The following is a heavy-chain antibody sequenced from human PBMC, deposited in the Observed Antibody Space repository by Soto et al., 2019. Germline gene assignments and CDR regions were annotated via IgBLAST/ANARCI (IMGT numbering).Heavy chain of an antibody. V-gene: IGHV4-30-2*02. D-gene: IGHD3-16*02. CDR1: GGSISGADYS. Sequence: SQTLSLSCGVFGGSISGADYSWSWIRQPPGKGLEWIGYMFHSGITYANPSLKSRVTISIDRSHNQFSLELDSVTAADTAVYYCSFRLYRSPIFIDFWGQGTPVTVFS. CDR3: SFRLYRSPIFIDF. CDR2: MFHSGIT. J-gene: IGHJ4*02.